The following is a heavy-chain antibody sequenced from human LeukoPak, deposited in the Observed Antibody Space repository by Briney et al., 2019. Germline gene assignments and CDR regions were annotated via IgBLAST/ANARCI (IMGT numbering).Heavy chain of an antibody. V-gene: IGHV3-23*01. CDR2: ISGSGDST. J-gene: IGHJ4*02. D-gene: IGHD3-22*01. Sequence: GGSPRLSCAASGFTFTNNAMTWVRQAPGKGLEWVSSISGSGDSTDYTGSVRGRFTISRDNSKNTLYLQMNSLRIEDTAVYYCGKKYYYDMSRFYRDVADSWGQGTLVTVSS. CDR3: GKKYYYDMSRFYRDVADS. CDR1: GFTFTNNA.